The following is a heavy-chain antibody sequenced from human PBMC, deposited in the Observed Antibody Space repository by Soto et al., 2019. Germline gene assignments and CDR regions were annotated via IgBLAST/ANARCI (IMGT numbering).Heavy chain of an antibody. CDR2: INSDTSDT. Sequence: EVQLAESGGSLVQPGESLGLSCAASGFTFRNYWMHWVRQAPGKGLEWVSRINSDTSDTSYADSVKGRFTVSRDNAKNTLYLQMNSLRVEDTAVYYCVCEERFVANSDLWGQGTLVIVSS. CDR1: GFTFRNYW. J-gene: IGHJ5*02. D-gene: IGHD3-10*01. V-gene: IGHV3-74*01. CDR3: VCEERFVANSDL.